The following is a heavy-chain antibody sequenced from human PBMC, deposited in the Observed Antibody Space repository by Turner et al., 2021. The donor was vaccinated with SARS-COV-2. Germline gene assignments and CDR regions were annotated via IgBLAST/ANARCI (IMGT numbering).Heavy chain of an antibody. CDR2: IIPILGTG. Sequence: QVQLVQSGAEVKKPGSSVKVCCKASGGTFSSYSINWVRQAPGQGLEWMGRIIPILGTGKNAQKFQGRVTITADKSTSIVYMELSSLRSEDTAVYYCARDSNDVLTGYSPYVFDIWGQGTMVTVSS. J-gene: IGHJ3*02. CDR1: GGTFSSYS. CDR3: ARDSNDVLTGYSPYVFDI. D-gene: IGHD3-9*01. V-gene: IGHV1-69*08.